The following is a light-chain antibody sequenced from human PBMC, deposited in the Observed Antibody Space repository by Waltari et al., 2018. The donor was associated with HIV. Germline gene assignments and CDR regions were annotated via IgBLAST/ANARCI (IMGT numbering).Light chain of an antibody. CDR1: SSDVGGYNY. CDR3: SSYTSSSTWV. V-gene: IGLV2-14*03. J-gene: IGLJ3*02. Sequence: QSALTQPASVSGSPGQSITISCTGTSSDVGGYNYVSWYQHHTGKAPMLRTYDVSNRPAGVYNGFSGSKYGNTASRTISGLQAEYEADYYCSSYTSSSTWVFGGGTKLTVL. CDR2: DVS.